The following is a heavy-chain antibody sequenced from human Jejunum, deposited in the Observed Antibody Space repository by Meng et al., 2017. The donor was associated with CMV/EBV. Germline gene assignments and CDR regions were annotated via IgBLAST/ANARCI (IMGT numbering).Heavy chain of an antibody. D-gene: IGHD4-17*01. CDR2: IRSKAKSYAP. CDR3: TRLRDGDYGGFDY. V-gene: IGHV3-73*01. J-gene: IGHJ4*02. CDR1: GFSFSDSS. Sequence: SGFSFSDSSIQWFRQASGRGLEWVGRIRSKAKSYAPSYSASVKGRFTVSRDENTAYLQMSSLKTEDTAVYYCTRLRDGDYGGFDYWGQGTRVTVSS.